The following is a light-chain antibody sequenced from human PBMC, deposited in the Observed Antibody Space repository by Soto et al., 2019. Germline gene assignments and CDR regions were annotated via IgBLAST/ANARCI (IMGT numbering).Light chain of an antibody. J-gene: IGKJ3*01. V-gene: IGKV1-5*03. Sequence: DIQMTQSPSTLSASVGDRVTITCRASQSINGWLAWYQQKPGKAPKLLIYKASTLESGVPTRFSGSGYGTEFNLTISCLQPDDFATDYCQHYNSYSQFTFGPGTKVDIK. CDR2: KAS. CDR1: QSINGW. CDR3: QHYNSYSQFT.